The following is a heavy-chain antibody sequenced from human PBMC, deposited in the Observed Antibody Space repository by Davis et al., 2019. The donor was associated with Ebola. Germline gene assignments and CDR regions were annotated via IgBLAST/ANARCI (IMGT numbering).Heavy chain of an antibody. J-gene: IGHJ4*02. CDR3: ATHWVGGWNDPFDY. V-gene: IGHV1-18*01. CDR1: GDTFNSYA. D-gene: IGHD1-1*01. Sequence: AASVKVSCKASGDTFNSYAISWVRQAPGQGLEWMAWISAFNGNTNYAQKFQGRVTMTTDTSTSTAYMELRSLRSDDTAVYYCATHWVGGWNDPFDYWGQGTLVTVSS. CDR2: ISAFNGNT.